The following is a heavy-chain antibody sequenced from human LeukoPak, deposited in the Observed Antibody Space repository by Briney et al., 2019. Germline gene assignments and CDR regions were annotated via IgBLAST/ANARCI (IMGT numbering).Heavy chain of an antibody. CDR2: INWNGGST. J-gene: IGHJ4*02. CDR1: GFTFDDTD. CDR3: ARGLRYFDWLLDY. V-gene: IGHV3-20*04. D-gene: IGHD3-9*01. Sequence: TGGSLRLSCVASGFTFDDTDMSWVRQAPGKGLEWVSGINWNGGSTGYADSVKGRFTISRDNAKNSLYLQMNSLRAEDTALYYCARGLRYFDWLLDYWGQGTLVTVSS.